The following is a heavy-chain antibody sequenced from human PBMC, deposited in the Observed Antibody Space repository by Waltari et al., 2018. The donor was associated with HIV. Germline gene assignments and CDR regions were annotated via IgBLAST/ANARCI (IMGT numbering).Heavy chain of an antibody. CDR2: FDTEDDET. D-gene: IGHD3-10*01. CDR1: GHTLSELS. J-gene: IGHJ6*02. CDR3: ATDFSGMVRAYSYYSLDV. V-gene: IGHV1-24*01. Sequence: QVQLVQSGAEVKKPGASVKVSCKVSGHTLSELSMHWVRQVPGKGLGWMGNFDTEDDETIYAHEFRGRVTMTEDTSSDPAYMELSSLTSGDTAVYYCATDFSGMVRAYSYYSLDVWGQGTTVTVSS.